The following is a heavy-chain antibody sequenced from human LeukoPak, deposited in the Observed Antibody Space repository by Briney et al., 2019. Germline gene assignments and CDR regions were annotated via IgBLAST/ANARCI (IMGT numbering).Heavy chain of an antibody. Sequence: SGGSLRLSCAASGFTFSRYWMHWVRQAPGKGLVWVSRVNSDGSSTTYADSVKGRFTISRDNAKNTLYLQMNSLRAEDTAVYYCARVPYSSGWYAVIHYFDYWGQGTLVTVSS. V-gene: IGHV3-74*01. D-gene: IGHD6-19*01. CDR1: GFTFSRYW. CDR2: VNSDGSST. J-gene: IGHJ4*02. CDR3: ARVPYSSGWYAVIHYFDY.